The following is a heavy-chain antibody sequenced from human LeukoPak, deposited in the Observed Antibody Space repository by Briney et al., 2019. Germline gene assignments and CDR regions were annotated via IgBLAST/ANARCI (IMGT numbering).Heavy chain of an antibody. D-gene: IGHD4-17*01. Sequence: SETLSLTCAVSGGSISSSNWWSWVRQPPGKGLEWIGEIYHSGSTNYNPSLKSRVTISVDKSKNQFSLKLSSVTAADTAVYYCARDGDYGDYLAFDIWGQGTMVTVSS. V-gene: IGHV4-4*02. CDR3: ARDGDYGDYLAFDI. CDR2: IYHSGST. J-gene: IGHJ3*02. CDR1: GGSISSSNW.